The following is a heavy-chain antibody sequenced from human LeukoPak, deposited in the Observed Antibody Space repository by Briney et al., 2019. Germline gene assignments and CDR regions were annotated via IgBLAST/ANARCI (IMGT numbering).Heavy chain of an antibody. CDR3: ARSVHGPSAEYFQH. Sequence: SETLSLTCVVYGESFSGYYWTWIRQPPGKGLEWIGEIIDTGSTKYNSSLKSRVTISVDTSKNEFSLNLTSVTAADTAVYYCARSVHGPSAEYFQHWGQGTLVTVSS. CDR1: GESFSGYY. D-gene: IGHD2-2*01. CDR2: IIDTGST. J-gene: IGHJ1*01. V-gene: IGHV4-34*12.